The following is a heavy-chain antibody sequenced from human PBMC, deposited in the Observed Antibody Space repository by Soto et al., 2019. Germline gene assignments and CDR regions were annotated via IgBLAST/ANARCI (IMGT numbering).Heavy chain of an antibody. CDR1: GFTFSSYA. J-gene: IGHJ5*02. CDR2: ISYDGSNK. Sequence: PGGSLRLSCAASGFTFSSYAMHWVRQAPGKGLEWVAVISYDGSNKYYADSVKGRFTISRDNSKNTLYLQMNSLRAEDTAVYYCARDFNWFDPWGQGTLVTVSS. CDR3: ARDFNWFDP. V-gene: IGHV3-30-3*01.